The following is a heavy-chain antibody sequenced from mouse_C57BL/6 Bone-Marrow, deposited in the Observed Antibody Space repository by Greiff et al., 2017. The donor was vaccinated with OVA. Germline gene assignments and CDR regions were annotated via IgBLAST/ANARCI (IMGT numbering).Heavy chain of an antibody. CDR1: GFTFSSYG. CDR2: ISSGGSYT. CDR3: ARDSAGPAWFAY. J-gene: IGHJ3*01. D-gene: IGHD3-2*02. V-gene: IGHV5-6*01. Sequence: EVKLVESGGDLVKPGGSLKLSCAASGFTFSSYGMSWVRQTPDKRLEWVATISSGGSYTYYPDSVKGRCTISRDNAKNTLYLQMSSLKSEDTAMYYCARDSAGPAWFAYWGQGTLVTVSA.